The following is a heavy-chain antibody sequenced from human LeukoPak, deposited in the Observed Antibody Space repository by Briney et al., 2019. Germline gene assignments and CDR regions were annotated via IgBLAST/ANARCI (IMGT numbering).Heavy chain of an antibody. Sequence: SETLSLNCTVSGDSISNYYWNWIRQPPGKGLEWIGYIYYSGSTYYNPSLKSRVTISVDTSKNQFSLKLSSVTAADTAVYYCARRSRSGYSDFDYWGQGTLVTVSS. CDR2: IYYSGST. CDR1: GDSISNYY. J-gene: IGHJ4*02. V-gene: IGHV4-59*08. CDR3: ARRSRSGYSDFDY. D-gene: IGHD3-22*01.